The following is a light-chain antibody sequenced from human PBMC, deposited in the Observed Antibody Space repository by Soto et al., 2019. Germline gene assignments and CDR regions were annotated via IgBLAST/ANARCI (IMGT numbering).Light chain of an antibody. Sequence: QSVLIQPPSASGTPGQRVTISCSGSSFNIGSNTVNWYQQLPQTAPKLLIYSNHQRPSGVPDRFSGSKSGTSASLAISELQSEDEADYYCAAWDDSLNGPVFGGGTKVTVL. CDR3: AAWDDSLNGPV. CDR1: SFNIGSNT. J-gene: IGLJ3*02. V-gene: IGLV1-44*01. CDR2: SNH.